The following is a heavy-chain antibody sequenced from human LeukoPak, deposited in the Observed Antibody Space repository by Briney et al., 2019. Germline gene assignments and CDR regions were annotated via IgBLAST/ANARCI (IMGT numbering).Heavy chain of an antibody. CDR1: GGSITGYY. J-gene: IGHJ4*02. CDR2: IYPNGGT. Sequence: SETLSLTCSVSGGSITGYYWSWIRQPAGKGLEWIGRIYPNGGTNYNPSLKSRATMSVDTSKNQFSLKLTPVTAADTAMYYCARTKRTSHYYFDYWGQGTLATVSS. V-gene: IGHV4-4*07. CDR3: ARTKRTSHYYFDY. D-gene: IGHD2-2*01.